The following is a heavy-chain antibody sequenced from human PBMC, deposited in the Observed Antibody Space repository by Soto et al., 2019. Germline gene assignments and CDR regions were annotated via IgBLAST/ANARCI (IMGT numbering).Heavy chain of an antibody. CDR3: ARSPRNVVVVAARVAFFDY. Sequence: QVQLVQSGAEVKKPGASVKVSCKASGYTFTSYGISWVRQAPGQGLEWMGWISAYNGNTNYAQKLQGRVIMTTDTSTSTAYMELRSLRSDDTAVYYCARSPRNVVVVAARVAFFDYWGQGTLVTVSS. J-gene: IGHJ4*02. D-gene: IGHD2-15*01. CDR2: ISAYNGNT. V-gene: IGHV1-18*01. CDR1: GYTFTSYG.